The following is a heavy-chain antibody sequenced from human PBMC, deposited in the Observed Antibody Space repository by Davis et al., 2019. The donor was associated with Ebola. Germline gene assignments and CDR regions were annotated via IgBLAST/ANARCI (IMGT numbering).Heavy chain of an antibody. CDR2: INPGYSEI. CDR1: GYSFTNYW. V-gene: IGHV5-51*01. Sequence: GESLKISCKGSGYSFTNYWIGWARQMPGKGLEWMGIINPGYSEIRYSPSFQGQVTLSVDKSVTTAYLQWSSLKASDTAMYYCSRQGGSTTSWHTIDYWGQGTQVTVSS. D-gene: IGHD2-2*01. CDR3: SRQGGSTTSWHTIDY. J-gene: IGHJ4*02.